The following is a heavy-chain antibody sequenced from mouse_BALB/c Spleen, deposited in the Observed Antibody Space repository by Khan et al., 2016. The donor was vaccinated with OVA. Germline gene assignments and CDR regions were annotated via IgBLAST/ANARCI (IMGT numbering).Heavy chain of an antibody. V-gene: IGHV5-6-4*01. J-gene: IGHJ4*01. Sequence: EVELVESGGGLVKPGGSLKLSCAASGFTFSSYTLSWVRQTPERRLEWVATISSGGSYTYYPDSVKGRFTISRANAKNTLYLQMTSLKSEDTAMYYCTRGEGYYGNPYAMDYWGQGTSVTVSS. CDR2: ISSGGSYT. D-gene: IGHD2-1*01. CDR3: TRGEGYYGNPYAMDY. CDR1: GFTFSSYT.